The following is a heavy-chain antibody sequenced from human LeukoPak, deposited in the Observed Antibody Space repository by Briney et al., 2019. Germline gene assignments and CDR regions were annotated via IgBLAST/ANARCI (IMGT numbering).Heavy chain of an antibody. Sequence: EASVKVSCKASGYTFTSYGISWVRQAPGQGLEWMGWISAYNGKTNYAQKLQGRVTMTTDTSTSTAYMELRSLRSDDTAVYYCARERDSSSWYQDAFDIWGQGTMVTVSS. CDR3: ARERDSSSWYQDAFDI. J-gene: IGHJ3*02. D-gene: IGHD6-13*01. CDR1: GYTFTSYG. CDR2: ISAYNGKT. V-gene: IGHV1-18*01.